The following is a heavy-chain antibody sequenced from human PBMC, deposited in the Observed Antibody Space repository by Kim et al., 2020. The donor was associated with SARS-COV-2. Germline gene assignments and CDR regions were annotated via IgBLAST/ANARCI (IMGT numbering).Heavy chain of an antibody. J-gene: IGHJ4*02. CDR1: GGTFSSYA. Sequence: SVKVSCKASGGTFSSYAISWVRQAPGQGLQWMGGIIPIFGTANYAQKFQGRVTITADESTSTAYMELSSLRSEDTAVYYCARVDYYDSSGYSKDYWGQGTLVTVSS. V-gene: IGHV1-69*13. D-gene: IGHD3-22*01. CDR2: IIPIFGTA. CDR3: ARVDYYDSSGYSKDY.